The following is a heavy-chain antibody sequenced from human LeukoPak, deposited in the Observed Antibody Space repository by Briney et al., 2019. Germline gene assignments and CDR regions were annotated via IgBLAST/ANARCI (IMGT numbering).Heavy chain of an antibody. V-gene: IGHV3-48*01. J-gene: IGHJ3*02. D-gene: IGHD4-17*01. CDR1: GFTFSSYS. CDR2: ISSSSSSI. CDR3: ARDRSSVTTFSLRPLDAFDI. Sequence: GGSLRLSCAASGFTFSSYSMNWVRQAPGKGLEWVSYISSSSSSIYYADSVKGRFTISRDNAKNSLHLQMNSLRAEDTAVHYCARDRSSVTTFSLRPLDAFDIWGQGTMVTVSS.